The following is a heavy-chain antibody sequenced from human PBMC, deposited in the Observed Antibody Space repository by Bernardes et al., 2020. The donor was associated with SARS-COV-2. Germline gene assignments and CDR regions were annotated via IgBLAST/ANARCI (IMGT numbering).Heavy chain of an antibody. CDR1: GFAFSSHW. Sequence: GGSLRLSCAASGFAFSSHWMNWVRQDAGKGLEWLSSMNKDGSTKDYAASVKGRFTISRDNAKNTLYLQMNNLRLDDRAVYYCVRGSPPGISGGPWTSEYWGKGTLVTDSS. V-gene: IGHV3-74*01. CDR2: MNKDGSTK. J-gene: IGHJ4*02. CDR3: VRGSPPGISGGPWTSEY. D-gene: IGHD3-3*02.